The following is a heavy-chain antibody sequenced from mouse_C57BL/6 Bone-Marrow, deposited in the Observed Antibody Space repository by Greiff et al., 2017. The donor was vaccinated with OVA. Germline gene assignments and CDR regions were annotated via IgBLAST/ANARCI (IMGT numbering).Heavy chain of an antibody. J-gene: IGHJ1*03. D-gene: IGHD1-1*01. CDR3: ARSLYYYGSSWYFDV. CDR2: IYPRSGNT. CDR1: GYTFTSYG. Sequence: VQLQQSGAELARPGASVKLSCKATGYTFTSYGISWVKQRTGQGLEWIGEIYPRSGNTYYNEKFKGKATLTADKSSSTAYMELRGLTSEDSAVYFCARSLYYYGSSWYFDVWGTGTTVTVSS. V-gene: IGHV1-81*01.